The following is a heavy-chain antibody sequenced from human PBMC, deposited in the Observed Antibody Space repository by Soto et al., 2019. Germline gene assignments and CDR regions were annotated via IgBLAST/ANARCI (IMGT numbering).Heavy chain of an antibody. CDR2: IIPIFGTA. CDR1: GGTFSSYA. V-gene: IGHV1-69*01. CDR3: ARVDVAAAVDTGQHWYFDL. J-gene: IGHJ2*01. Sequence: QVQLVQSGAEVKKPGSSVKVSCKASGGTFSSYAISWVRQAPGQGLEWMGGIIPIFGTANYAQKFQGRVTITADECTSTADMELSSLRSEDTAVYYFARVDVAAAVDTGQHWYFDLWGRGTLVTVSS. D-gene: IGHD6-13*01.